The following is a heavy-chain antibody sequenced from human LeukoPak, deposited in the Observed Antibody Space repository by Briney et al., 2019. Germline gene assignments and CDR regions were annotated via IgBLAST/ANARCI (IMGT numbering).Heavy chain of an antibody. J-gene: IGHJ4*02. CDR1: GFTFSNYW. CDR3: ARDSVGATNYFDY. V-gene: IGHV3-74*01. D-gene: IGHD1-26*01. Sequence: GGSLRLSCAASGFTFSNYWMHWVRQAPGKGLVWVSRIYTDGSSTNYADSVKGRFTISRDNSKNTLYLQMNSLRAEDTAVYYCARDSVGATNYFDYWGQGTLVTVSS. CDR2: IYTDGSST.